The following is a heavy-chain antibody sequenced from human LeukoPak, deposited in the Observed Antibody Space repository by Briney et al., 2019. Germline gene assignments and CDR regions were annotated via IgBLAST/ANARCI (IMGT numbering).Heavy chain of an antibody. J-gene: IGHJ4*02. D-gene: IGHD4-23*01. V-gene: IGHV3-23*01. CDR2: ISGSGGNT. CDR3: AKDQYGGNPQYYFDY. CDR1: GFTFSIYE. Sequence: PGGSLRLSCAASGFTFSIYEMNWVRQAPGKGLEWVSAISGSGGNTYHADSVKGRFTISRDNSKNTLYLQMNSLRAEDTAIYYCAKDQYGGNPQYYFDYWGRGTLVTVSS.